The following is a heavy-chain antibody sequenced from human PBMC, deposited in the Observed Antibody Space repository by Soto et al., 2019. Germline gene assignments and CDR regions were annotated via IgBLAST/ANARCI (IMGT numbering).Heavy chain of an antibody. J-gene: IGHJ4*02. Sequence: QVQLVQSGAEVKKPGASVKVSCKASGYTFTGYYMHWVRQAPGQGLEWMGWINPNSGGTNYAQKFQGWVTMTRDTSISTAYMELSRLRSADTAVYYCARVSGYSYGYFDYWGQGTLVTVSS. CDR1: GYTFTGYY. CDR2: INPNSGGT. V-gene: IGHV1-2*04. CDR3: ARVSGYSYGYFDY. D-gene: IGHD5-18*01.